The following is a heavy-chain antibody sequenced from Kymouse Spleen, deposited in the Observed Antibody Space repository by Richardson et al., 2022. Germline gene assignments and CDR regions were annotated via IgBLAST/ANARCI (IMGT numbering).Heavy chain of an antibody. V-gene: IGHV3-30*18. CDR2: ISYDGSNK. Sequence: QVQLVESGGGVVQPGRSLRLSCAASGFTFSSYGMHWVRQAPGKGLEWVAVISYDGSNKYYADSVKGRFTISRDNSKNTLYLQMNSLRAEDTAVYYCAKETTVPFDYWGQGTLVTVSS. CDR1: GFTFSSYG. J-gene: IGHJ4*02. CDR3: AKETTVPFDY. D-gene: IGHD4-11,IGHD4-11*01.